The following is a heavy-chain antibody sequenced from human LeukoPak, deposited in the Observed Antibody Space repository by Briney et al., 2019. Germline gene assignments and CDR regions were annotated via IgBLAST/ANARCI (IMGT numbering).Heavy chain of an antibody. Sequence: GASVKVSCKASGYTFTSYYMHWVRQAPGQGLEWMGIINPSGGSTSYAQKFQGRVTMTRDTSTSTVYMELSSLRSEDTAVYYCARVGSHSSGWYTAYGGSGSTSFDYWGQGTLVTVSS. CDR3: ARVGSHSSGWYTAYGGSGSTSFDY. J-gene: IGHJ4*02. CDR1: GYTFTSYY. V-gene: IGHV1-46*01. D-gene: IGHD6-19*01. CDR2: INPSGGST.